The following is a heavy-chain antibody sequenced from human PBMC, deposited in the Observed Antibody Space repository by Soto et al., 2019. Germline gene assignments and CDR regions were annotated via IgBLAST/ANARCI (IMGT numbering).Heavy chain of an antibody. Sequence: QVHLQESGPGLVKPSGTLSLTCAVSGASISDCEWWSWVRQPPGKGLEWIGEIHHSGATNHNSSVKSRVTISLDKSKNHLSLQLNSVTAADTAVYYCATRDYTASPYWGQGILVTVSS. CDR3: ATRDYTASPY. CDR2: IHHSGAT. V-gene: IGHV4-4*02. D-gene: IGHD2-2*02. J-gene: IGHJ4*02. CDR1: GASISDCEW.